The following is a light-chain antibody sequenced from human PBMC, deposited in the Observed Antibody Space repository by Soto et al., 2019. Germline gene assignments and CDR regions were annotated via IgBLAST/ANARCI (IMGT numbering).Light chain of an antibody. Sequence: DIQMTQSPSTLSASVGDRVTITCRASQSINRWLAWYQQKVGKAPKLLIYKASNLESGVPSRFSGSGSGTEFTLTISSLQPDDVATYFCQRYDGYPWTFGQGTKVEIK. J-gene: IGKJ1*01. CDR2: KAS. CDR3: QRYDGYPWT. CDR1: QSINRW. V-gene: IGKV1-5*03.